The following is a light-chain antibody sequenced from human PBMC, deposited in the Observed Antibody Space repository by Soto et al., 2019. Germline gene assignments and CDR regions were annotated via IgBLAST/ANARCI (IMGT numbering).Light chain of an antibody. CDR3: QQRSNWPPT. CDR2: DAS. V-gene: IGKV3-11*01. Sequence: EIVLTQSPATLSLSPGERATPSCRASQSVSSYLAWYQQKPGQAPRLLIYDASNRATGIPARFSGSGSGTDFTLTISSLEPEDVAVYYCQQRSNWPPTFGPGTKVDIK. CDR1: QSVSSY. J-gene: IGKJ3*01.